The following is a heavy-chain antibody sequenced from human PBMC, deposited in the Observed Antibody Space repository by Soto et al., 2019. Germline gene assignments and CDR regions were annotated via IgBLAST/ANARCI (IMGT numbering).Heavy chain of an antibody. CDR1: GYSFTSYW. V-gene: IGHV5-10-1*01. J-gene: IGHJ5*02. CDR3: GRSLRRKRGVAWFDP. CDR2: IDPSDSYT. Sequence: PGESLKISCRGSGYSFTSYWISWVRQMPGKGLEWMGRIDPSDSYTNYSPSFQGHVTISADKSISTAYLQWSSLKASDTAMYYCGRSLRRKRGVAWFDPWGQGTLVTVSS. D-gene: IGHD3-10*01.